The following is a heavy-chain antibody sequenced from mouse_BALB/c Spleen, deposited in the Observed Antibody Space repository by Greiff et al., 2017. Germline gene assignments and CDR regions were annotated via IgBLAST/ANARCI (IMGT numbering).Heavy chain of an antibody. CDR2: IDPANGNT. D-gene: IGHD2-14*01. J-gene: IGHJ4*01. CDR1: GFNITDTY. Sequence: EVKLVESGAELVKPGASVKLSCTASGFNITDTYMHWVKQRPEQGLEWIGRIDPANGNTKYDPKFQGKATITADTSSNTAYLQLSSLTSEDTAVYYCARGYDGYAMDYWGQGTSVTVSS. V-gene: IGHV14-3*02. CDR3: ARGYDGYAMDY.